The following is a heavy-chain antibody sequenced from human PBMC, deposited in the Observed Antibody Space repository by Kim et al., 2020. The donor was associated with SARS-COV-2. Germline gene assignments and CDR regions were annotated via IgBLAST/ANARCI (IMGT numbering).Heavy chain of an antibody. J-gene: IGHJ6*02. V-gene: IGHV4-61*01. CDR2: IYYSGST. D-gene: IGHD2-21*02. CDR3: AALVVTAKYYYYGMDV. CDR1: GGSVSSGSYY. Sequence: SETLSLTCTVSGGSVSSGSYYWSWIRQPPGKGLEWIGYIYYSGSTNYNPSLKSRVTISVDTSKNQFSLKLSSVTAADTAVYYCAALVVTAKYYYYGMDVWGQGTTVTVSS.